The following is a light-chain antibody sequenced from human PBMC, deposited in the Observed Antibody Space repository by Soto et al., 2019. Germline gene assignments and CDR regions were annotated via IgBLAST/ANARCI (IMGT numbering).Light chain of an antibody. CDR3: QQLNSYPL. V-gene: IGKV1-9*01. J-gene: IGKJ3*01. Sequence: DIQLTQSPSFLSASVGDRVTITCRASQGISSYLAWYQQKPGKAPKLLIYAASTLQSGVPSRFSGSGSGTEFTLPSSSLQPEDFATYYCQQLNSYPLFGPGTKVDIK. CDR2: AAS. CDR1: QGISSY.